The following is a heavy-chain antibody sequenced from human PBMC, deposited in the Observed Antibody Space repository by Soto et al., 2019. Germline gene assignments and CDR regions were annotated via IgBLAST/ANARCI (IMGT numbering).Heavy chain of an antibody. J-gene: IGHJ4*02. CDR3: ARAPIVVLTAIPLSFDY. Sequence: QVQLQESGPGLVKPSQTLSLTCTVSGGSISSGDYYWSWIRQPPGKGLEWIGYVYYSGSTYYNPSLKCLVTISVDTSKYQFSRKLSAVTAADTTVYYCARAPIVVLTAIPLSFDYWGQGTLVTVSS. D-gene: IGHD2-21*02. CDR2: VYYSGST. V-gene: IGHV4-30-4*01. CDR1: GGSISSGDYY.